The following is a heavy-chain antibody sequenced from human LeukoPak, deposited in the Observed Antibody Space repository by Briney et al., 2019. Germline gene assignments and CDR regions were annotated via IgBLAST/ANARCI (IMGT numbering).Heavy chain of an antibody. V-gene: IGHV1-8*01. Sequence: ASVKVSCKASGYTFTSYDINWVRQASGQGLEWMGWMNPNSGNTGYAQKFQGRVTMTRNTSISTAYMELSSLRSEDTAVYYCARGRGKTQQLVRGDYWGQGTLVTVSS. CDR1: GYTFTSYD. CDR2: MNPNSGNT. CDR3: ARGRGKTQQLVRGDY. J-gene: IGHJ4*02. D-gene: IGHD6-13*01.